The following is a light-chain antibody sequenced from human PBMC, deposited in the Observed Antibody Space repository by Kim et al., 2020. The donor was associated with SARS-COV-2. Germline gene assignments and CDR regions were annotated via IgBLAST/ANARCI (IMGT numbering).Light chain of an antibody. CDR1: QSVTSSY. J-gene: IGKJ2*02. CDR2: DAS. V-gene: IGKV3-20*01. CDR3: QQYGSSPCT. Sequence: EIVLTQSPGTLSLSPGERATLSCRASQSVTSSYLGWYQQKPGQAPRLLIYDASSRAIGIPDRFSGSGSGTDFTLTISRLEPEDFAVYYCQQYGSSPCTFGQGTKLEIK.